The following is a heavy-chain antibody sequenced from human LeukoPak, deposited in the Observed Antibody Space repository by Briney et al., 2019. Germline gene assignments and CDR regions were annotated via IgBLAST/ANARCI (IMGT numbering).Heavy chain of an antibody. CDR3: ARDGWFGDNNWFDP. Sequence: GGSLRLSCAASGFTISSYSMNWVRQAPGKGLEWVSYISSASITIYYADSVKGRFTISRDNAKNSLYLQMNSLRAEDTAMYYCARDGWFGDNNWFDPWGQGTLVTVSS. V-gene: IGHV3-48*01. D-gene: IGHD3-10*01. CDR2: ISSASITI. CDR1: GFTISSYS. J-gene: IGHJ5*02.